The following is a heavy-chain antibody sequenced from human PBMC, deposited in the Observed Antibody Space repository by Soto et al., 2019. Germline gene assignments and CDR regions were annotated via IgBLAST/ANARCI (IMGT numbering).Heavy chain of an antibody. V-gene: IGHV1-46*03. J-gene: IGHJ5*02. CDR3: ARDPFLRRLGDYFGSNWFAP. D-gene: IGHD4-17*01. CDR1: GYTFTSYY. Sequence: ASVKVSCKASGYTFTSYYMHWVRQAPGQGLEWMGIINPSGGSTSYAQKFQGRVTMTRDTSTSTVYMELSSLRSEDTAVYYCARDPFLRRLGDYFGSNWFAPWGQGTLVTVSS. CDR2: INPSGGST.